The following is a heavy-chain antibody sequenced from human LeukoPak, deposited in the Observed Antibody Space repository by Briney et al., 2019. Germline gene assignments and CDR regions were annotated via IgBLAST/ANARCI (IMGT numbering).Heavy chain of an antibody. J-gene: IGHJ4*02. Sequence: GASVKVSCKVSGYTLTELSMHWVRQAPGKGREWMGGFDPEDGETIYAQKFQGRVTMTRDTSTRTVYMEVSSLRSEDTAVYYCARDTPSDWNDGIYWGQGTLVIVSS. CDR1: GYTLTELS. CDR2: FDPEDGET. D-gene: IGHD1-1*01. CDR3: ARDTPSDWNDGIY. V-gene: IGHV1-24*01.